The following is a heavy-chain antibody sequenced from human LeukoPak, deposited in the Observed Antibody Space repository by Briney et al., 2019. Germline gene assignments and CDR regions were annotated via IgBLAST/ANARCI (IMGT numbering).Heavy chain of an antibody. CDR3: ARLTTVVTPPDYYFDY. Sequence: SVKVSCKASGGTFSSYAISWVRQAPGQGLEWMGGIIPIFGTANYAQKFQGRVTITADESTSTAYMELSSLRSEDTAVYYCARLTTVVTPPDYYFDYWGQGTLVTVSS. D-gene: IGHD4-23*01. J-gene: IGHJ4*02. CDR1: GGTFSSYA. V-gene: IGHV1-69*13. CDR2: IIPIFGTA.